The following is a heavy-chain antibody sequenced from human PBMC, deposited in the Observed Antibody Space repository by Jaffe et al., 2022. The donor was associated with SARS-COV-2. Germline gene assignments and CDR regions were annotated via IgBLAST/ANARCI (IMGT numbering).Heavy chain of an antibody. CDR3: ARDRPYCSSTSCRGGGYYYYGMDV. D-gene: IGHD2-2*01. Sequence: QVQLVESGGGVVQPGRSLRLSCAASGFTFSSYAMHWVRQAPGKGLEWVAVISYDGSNKYYADSVKGRFTISRDNSKNTLYLQMNSLRAEDTAVYYCARDRPYCSSTSCRGGGYYYYGMDVWGQGTTVTVSS. CDR2: ISYDGSNK. CDR1: GFTFSSYA. V-gene: IGHV3-30-3*01. J-gene: IGHJ6*02.